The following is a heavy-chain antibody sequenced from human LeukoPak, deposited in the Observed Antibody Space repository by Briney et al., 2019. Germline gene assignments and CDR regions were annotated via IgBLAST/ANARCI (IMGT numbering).Heavy chain of an antibody. J-gene: IGHJ4*02. Sequence: PGGSLRLSCAASGFTFSSDAMSWVRQAPGKGLEWVSVIDRSGGSTWYADSVKGRFTISRDNPENTLYLQMNSLRAEDTAVYYCAKAHNFDYWGQGTLVTVSS. CDR1: GFTFSSDA. CDR2: IDRSGGST. V-gene: IGHV3-23*01. CDR3: AKAHNFDY.